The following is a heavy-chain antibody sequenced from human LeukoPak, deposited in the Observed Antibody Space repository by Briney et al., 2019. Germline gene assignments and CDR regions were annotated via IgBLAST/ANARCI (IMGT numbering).Heavy chain of an antibody. CDR3: AKLAGAAAGTPFDY. Sequence: GGSLRLSCAASGFTFSDYYMSWIRQAPGKGLEWVAVISYDGSNKYYADSVKGRFTISRDNSKNTLYLQMNSLRAEDTAVYYCAKLAGAAAGTPFDYWGQGTLVTVSS. V-gene: IGHV3-30*18. CDR2: ISYDGSNK. CDR1: GFTFSDYY. D-gene: IGHD6-13*01. J-gene: IGHJ4*02.